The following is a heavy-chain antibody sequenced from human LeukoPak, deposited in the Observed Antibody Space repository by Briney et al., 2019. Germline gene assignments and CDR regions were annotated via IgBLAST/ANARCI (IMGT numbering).Heavy chain of an antibody. CDR3: ARDGGYYDSSVGAYTNFDY. CDR1: GYTFTGYY. J-gene: IGHJ4*02. CDR2: INPNSGGT. V-gene: IGHV1-2*04. D-gene: IGHD3-22*01. Sequence: ASVKVSCKASGYTFTGYYMHWVRQAPGQGLEWMGWINPNSGGTNYAQKFQGWVTMTRDTSISTAYMELSRLRSDDTAVYYCARDGGYYDSSVGAYTNFDYWGQGTLVTVSS.